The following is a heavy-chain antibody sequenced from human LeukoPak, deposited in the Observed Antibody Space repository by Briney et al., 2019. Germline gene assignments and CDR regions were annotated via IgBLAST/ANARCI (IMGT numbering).Heavy chain of an antibody. CDR1: GFTLSSFW. V-gene: IGHV3-74*01. J-gene: IGHJ4*02. D-gene: IGHD3-10*01. CDR2: INSDSTNT. CDR3: ARGGWGSSVHFDT. Sequence: PGGSLRLSCTTSGFTLSSFWMHWVRQPPAKGLVWVSRINSDSTNTNYADSVKGRFTISRDNTKNTVYLQMNSLGAEDTAVYYCARGGWGSSVHFDTWGQGALVTVSS.